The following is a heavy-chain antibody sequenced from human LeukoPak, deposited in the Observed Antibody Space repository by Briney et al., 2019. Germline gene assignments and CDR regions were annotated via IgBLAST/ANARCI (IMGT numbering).Heavy chain of an antibody. Sequence: ASVKVSFKASGYTFTGYYMHWVRQAPGQGLEWMGWINAYNGNTNYAQKLQGRVTMTTDTSTSTAYMELRSLRSDDTAVYYCARDYDIADYYYYYYMDVWGKGTTVTVSS. V-gene: IGHV1-18*04. D-gene: IGHD3-9*01. CDR3: ARDYDIADYYYYYYMDV. J-gene: IGHJ6*03. CDR2: INAYNGNT. CDR1: GYTFTGYY.